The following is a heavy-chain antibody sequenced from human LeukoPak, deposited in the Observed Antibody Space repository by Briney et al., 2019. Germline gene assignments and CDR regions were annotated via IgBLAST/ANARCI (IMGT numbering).Heavy chain of an antibody. CDR1: GFTFSSYA. CDR2: ISGSGGST. Sequence: GGSLRLSCAASGFTFSSYAMSWVRQAPGKGLEWVSAISGSGGSTYYADSVKGRFTISRDNSKNTLYLQMNSLRAEDTAVYYCAKDGLPLGATPIDYWGQGTLVTVSS. J-gene: IGHJ4*02. CDR3: AKDGLPLGATPIDY. V-gene: IGHV3-23*01. D-gene: IGHD1-26*01.